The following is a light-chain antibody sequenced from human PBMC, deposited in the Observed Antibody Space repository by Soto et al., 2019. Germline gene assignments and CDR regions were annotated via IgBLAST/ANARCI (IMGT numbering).Light chain of an antibody. Sequence: EIIMTQSPCTLSVSPGERATLSCRAAQGVTTYFAWYQQKSGQSPRLLIYDVSNRATGVPARFSGSGSETDFTLTISGLRSEDSAVYFCQQYNNWPFSFGQGTRLEIK. CDR1: QGVTTY. J-gene: IGKJ5*01. CDR2: DVS. CDR3: QQYNNWPFS. V-gene: IGKV3-15*01.